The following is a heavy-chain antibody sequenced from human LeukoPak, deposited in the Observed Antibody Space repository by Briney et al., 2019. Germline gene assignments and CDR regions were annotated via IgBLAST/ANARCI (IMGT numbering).Heavy chain of an antibody. CDR2: ISYDGSNK. J-gene: IGHJ5*02. V-gene: IGHV3-30-3*01. CDR3: ARDRASGGTVGNWFDP. Sequence: PGGSLRLSCAASGFTFSSYAMHWVRQAPGKGLEWVAVISYDGSNKYYADSVKGRFTISRDNAKNSLYLQMSSLRAEDTAVYYCARDRASGGTVGNWFDPWGQGTLVTVSS. D-gene: IGHD2-15*01. CDR1: GFTFSSYA.